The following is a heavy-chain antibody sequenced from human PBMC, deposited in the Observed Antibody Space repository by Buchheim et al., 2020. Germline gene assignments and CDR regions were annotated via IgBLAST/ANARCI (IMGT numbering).Heavy chain of an antibody. CDR3: AGGGYCSSTSCQSNPYFYYGMDV. J-gene: IGHJ6*02. V-gene: IGHV3-48*03. D-gene: IGHD2-2*01. CDR2: ISSSGRTI. CDR1: GFTLSSYE. Sequence: EVQLVESGGGLVQPGGSLRLTCAASGFTLSSYEMNWVRQAPGKGLEWVSYISSSGRTIFYADSMKGRFTISRDNDKNSLYLQMNSLRVEDTAVYYCAGGGYCSSTSCQSNPYFYYGMDVWGQGTT.